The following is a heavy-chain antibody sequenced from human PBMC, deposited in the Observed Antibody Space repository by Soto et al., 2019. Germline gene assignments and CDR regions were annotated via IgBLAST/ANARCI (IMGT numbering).Heavy chain of an antibody. Sequence: LGGSLSLSCASSGFTFSSYAMHWVRQAPGKGLEWVAVISYDGSNKYYADSVKGRFTISRDNSKNTLYLQMNSLRAEDTAVYYCARKPYSSSWYLGYGMDVWGQGTTVTVSS. CDR2: ISYDGSNK. J-gene: IGHJ6*02. CDR3: ARKPYSSSWYLGYGMDV. CDR1: GFTFSSYA. D-gene: IGHD6-13*01. V-gene: IGHV3-30-3*01.